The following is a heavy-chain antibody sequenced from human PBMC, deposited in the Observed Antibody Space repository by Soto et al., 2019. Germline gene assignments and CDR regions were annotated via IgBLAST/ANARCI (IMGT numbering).Heavy chain of an antibody. CDR1: GYTFTSYA. V-gene: IGHV1-3*01. CDR2: INAGNGNT. Sequence: QVQLVQSGAEVKKPGASVKVSCKASGYTFTSYAMHWVRQAPGQRLEWMGWINAGNGNTKYSQKFQGRVTITRDTSASTAYMALSSLRSEDMAVYYCARAHYAFWSGPQEYYYDYYGMDVWGQGTTVTVSS. D-gene: IGHD3-3*01. CDR3: ARAHYAFWSGPQEYYYDYYGMDV. J-gene: IGHJ6*02.